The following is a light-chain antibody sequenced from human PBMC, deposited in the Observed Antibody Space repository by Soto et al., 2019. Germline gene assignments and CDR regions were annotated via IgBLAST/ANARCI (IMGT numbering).Light chain of an antibody. CDR3: QQYGSSSWT. Sequence: VLTQSPGTLSLSPGERATLSCRASPSVSSSYLTWYQQKPGQAPRLLIYGASSRATGIPDRFSGSGSGTDFTLTISRLEPEDFAAYYCQQYGSSSWTFGQRTKVDI. V-gene: IGKV3-20*01. CDR2: GAS. J-gene: IGKJ1*01. CDR1: PSVSSSY.